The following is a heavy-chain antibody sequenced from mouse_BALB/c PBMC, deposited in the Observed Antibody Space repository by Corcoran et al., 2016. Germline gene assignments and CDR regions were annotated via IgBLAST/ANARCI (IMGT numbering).Heavy chain of an antibody. V-gene: IGHV9-3-1*01. J-gene: IGHJ3*01. D-gene: IGHD2-3*01. CDR3: ARRGYYETAWFAY. CDR2: INTYTGEP. Sequence: QIQLVQSGPDLKKPGETVKISCKASGYTFTNYGMNWVKQAPGKGLKWMGWINTYTGEPTYADDFKGRFAFSLETSASTAYLQINNLKNEDTATYFCARRGYYETAWFAYWGQGTLVTVSA. CDR1: GYTFTNYG.